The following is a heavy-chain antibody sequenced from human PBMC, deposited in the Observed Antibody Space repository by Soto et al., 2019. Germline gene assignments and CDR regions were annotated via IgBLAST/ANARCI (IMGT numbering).Heavy chain of an antibody. CDR2: ISYSGTT. Sequence: QVLLQESGPGLVKPSETLSLTCSVSGGSIRSYYWSWIRQPPGKRLEWIGYISYSGTTNYNPSLPGQLTISIDTTKNQFSLTLGSVTADDMAVYYYATGFNYYGAGTLKLDIWGQGTLVAVSS. CDR3: ATGFNYYGAGTLKLDI. V-gene: IGHV4-59*01. D-gene: IGHD3-10*01. J-gene: IGHJ4*02. CDR1: GGSIRSYY.